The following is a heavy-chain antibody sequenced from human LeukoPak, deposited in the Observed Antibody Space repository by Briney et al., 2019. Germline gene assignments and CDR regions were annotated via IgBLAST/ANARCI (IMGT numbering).Heavy chain of an antibody. D-gene: IGHD2-2*01. CDR1: GGSISSGGYS. Sequence: SETLSLTCAVSGGSISSGGYSWSWLRQPPGTGLEWIGYIYHSGSTYYNPSLKSRVTISVDRSKNQFSLKLSSVTAADTAVYYCAREYCSSTSCYDPHFDYWGQGTLVTVSS. V-gene: IGHV4-30-2*01. CDR2: IYHSGST. J-gene: IGHJ4*02. CDR3: AREYCSSTSCYDPHFDY.